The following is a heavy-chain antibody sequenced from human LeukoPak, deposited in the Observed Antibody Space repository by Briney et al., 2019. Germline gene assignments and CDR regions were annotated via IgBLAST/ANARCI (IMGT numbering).Heavy chain of an antibody. D-gene: IGHD3-9*01. CDR3: ARVDYDILTIADY. CDR2: ISSSGSTI. Sequence: GGSLRLSCAASGFTFSDYYMSWIRQAPAKGLEWVSYISSSGSTIYYADSVKGRFTISRDNAKNSLYLQMNSLRAEDTAVYYCARVDYDILTIADYWGHRTLVTVSS. V-gene: IGHV3-11*01. J-gene: IGHJ4*01. CDR1: GFTFSDYY.